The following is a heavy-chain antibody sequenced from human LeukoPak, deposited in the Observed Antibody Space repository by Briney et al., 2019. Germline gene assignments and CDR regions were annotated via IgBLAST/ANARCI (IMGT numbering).Heavy chain of an antibody. CDR2: IIPIFGTA. CDR1: GGTFSSYA. V-gene: IGHV1-69*13. D-gene: IGHD6-13*01. J-gene: IGHJ5*02. CDR3: ARGPTGYSRENWFDP. Sequence: SVKVSCKASGGTFSSYAISWVRQAPGQGLEWMGGIIPIFGTANYAQKFQGRVTITADESTSTAYMELRSLRSDDTAVYYCARGPTGYSRENWFDPWGQGTLVTVSS.